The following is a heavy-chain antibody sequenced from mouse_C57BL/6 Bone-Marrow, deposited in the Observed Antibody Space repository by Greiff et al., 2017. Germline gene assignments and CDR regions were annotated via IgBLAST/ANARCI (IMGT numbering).Heavy chain of an antibody. CDR3: AREDSNYWAY. J-gene: IGHJ3*01. Sequence: QVQLQQSGAELARPGASVKLSCKASGYTFTSYGISWVKQRTGQGLEWIGEIYPRSGNTYYNEKFKGKATLTADKSSSTAYMELRSLTSEDSAVYFCAREDSNYWAYWGQGTLVTVSA. CDR2: IYPRSGNT. V-gene: IGHV1-81*01. CDR1: GYTFTSYG. D-gene: IGHD2-5*01.